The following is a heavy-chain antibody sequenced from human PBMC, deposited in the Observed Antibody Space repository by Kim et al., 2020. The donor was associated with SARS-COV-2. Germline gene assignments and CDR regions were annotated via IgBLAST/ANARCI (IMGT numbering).Heavy chain of an antibody. D-gene: IGHD1-26*01. Sequence: RFTISRDDSKNTLYLQMNSLKTEDTAVYYCTTDWVSGTTAVDYYYYGMDVWGQGTTVTVSS. J-gene: IGHJ6*02. CDR3: TTDWVSGTTAVDYYYYGMDV. V-gene: IGHV3-15*01.